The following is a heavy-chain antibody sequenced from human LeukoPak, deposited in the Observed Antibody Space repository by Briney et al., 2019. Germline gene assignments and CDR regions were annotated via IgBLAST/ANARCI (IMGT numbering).Heavy chain of an antibody. CDR3: AKDFLFPGDYFDY. CDR1: GFTFSSYA. V-gene: IGHV3-23*01. Sequence: PGRSLRLSSAASGFTFSSYAMSWVRQAPGKGLEWVSATSGSGGSTYYADSVKGRFTLSRDNSKNTLYLQMNSLRAADTAVYYCAKDFLFPGDYFDYWGQGTLVTVSS. CDR2: TSGSGGST. J-gene: IGHJ4*02. D-gene: IGHD2/OR15-2a*01.